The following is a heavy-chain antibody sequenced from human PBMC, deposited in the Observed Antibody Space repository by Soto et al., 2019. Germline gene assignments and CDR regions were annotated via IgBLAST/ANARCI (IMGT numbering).Heavy chain of an antibody. J-gene: IGHJ6*03. V-gene: IGHV1-2*04. CDR3: ARESGGATATLDYYYFYMDV. CDR2: INPNSGVT. Sequence: QVQLVQSGAEVRKPGASVTVSCRSSGDSFNDYYIHWVXQAPGQGLEWMGWINPNSGVTKYAQKFQGWVSMTRDTSIRTVYMQLSRLRSDDTAVYYCARESGGATATLDYYYFYMDVWGTGTTVTVSS. D-gene: IGHD5-12*01. CDR1: GDSFNDYY.